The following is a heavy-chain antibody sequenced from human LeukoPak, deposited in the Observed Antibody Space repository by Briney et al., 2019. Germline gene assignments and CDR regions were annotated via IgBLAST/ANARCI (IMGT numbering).Heavy chain of an antibody. CDR1: GYTFTGYY. J-gene: IGHJ5*02. D-gene: IGHD3-10*01. V-gene: IGHV1-2*02. CDR3: ASYTYGSGYNWFDP. CDR2: INPNSGGT. Sequence: ASVKVSCKASGYTFTGYYMHWVRQAPGQGLEWMGWINPNSGGTNYAQKFQGRVTMTRDTSISTAYMELSRLRSDDTAVYYCASYTYGSGYNWFDPWGQGTLVTVSS.